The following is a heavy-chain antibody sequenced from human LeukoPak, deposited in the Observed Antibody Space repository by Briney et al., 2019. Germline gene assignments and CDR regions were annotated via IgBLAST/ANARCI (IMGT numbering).Heavy chain of an antibody. Sequence: RPSETLSLTCTVSGDSISNHYWSWIRQLPGKGLVWIGYIFYSGNTHYNPSLKSRVTMSVDTSKNQFSLRLSSVTPADTAVYYCARDRGEGIVGTFDYWGQGTLVTVSS. CDR1: GDSISNHY. D-gene: IGHD1-26*01. CDR3: ARDRGEGIVGTFDY. V-gene: IGHV4-59*11. CDR2: IFYSGNT. J-gene: IGHJ4*02.